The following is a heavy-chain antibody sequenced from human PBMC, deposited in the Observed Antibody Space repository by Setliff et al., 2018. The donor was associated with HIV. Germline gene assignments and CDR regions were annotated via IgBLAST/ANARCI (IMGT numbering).Heavy chain of an antibody. CDR3: ARDHVVCSGGTCRSDDPYYYYYMNV. V-gene: IGHV1-2*02. CDR2: SNPNTGGT. CDR1: GYMFSIYY. Sequence: ASVKVSCKASGYMFSIYYMHWVRPVPGQGLEWMGWSNPNTGGTKYAQKFQGRVTMTMDTSTTTAYMELSRLKSDDTAVYYCARDHVVCSGGTCRSDDPYYYYYMNVWGEGTTVTVSS. D-gene: IGHD2-15*01. J-gene: IGHJ6*03.